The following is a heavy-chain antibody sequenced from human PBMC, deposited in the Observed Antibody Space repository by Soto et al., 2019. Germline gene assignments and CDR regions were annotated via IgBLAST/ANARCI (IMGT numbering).Heavy chain of an antibody. V-gene: IGHV3-30-3*02. CDR3: AKCGYYMPHDYFDY. CDR2: ISYDGSNK. Sequence: GGSLRLSCAASGFTFSSYAMHWVRQAPGKGLEWVAVISYDGSNKYYADSVKGRFTISRDNSKNTLYLQMNSLRAEDTAVYYCAKCGYYMPHDYFDYWGQGTLVTVSS. CDR1: GFTFSSYA. D-gene: IGHD3-3*01. J-gene: IGHJ4*02.